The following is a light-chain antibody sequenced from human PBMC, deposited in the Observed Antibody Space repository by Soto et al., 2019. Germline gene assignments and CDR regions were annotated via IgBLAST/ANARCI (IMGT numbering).Light chain of an antibody. Sequence: QAVLTQAASVSGSPGQAITIACTGTSSDVGAYNYVSWYQQHPGKAPKLMIYDVTNRPSGVSNRFSGSKSGYTASLTISGLQAEDEADYYCSSYTNSSTYVFGTGTKVTVL. CDR2: DVT. CDR3: SSYTNSSTYV. CDR1: SSDVGAYNY. J-gene: IGLJ1*01. V-gene: IGLV2-14*03.